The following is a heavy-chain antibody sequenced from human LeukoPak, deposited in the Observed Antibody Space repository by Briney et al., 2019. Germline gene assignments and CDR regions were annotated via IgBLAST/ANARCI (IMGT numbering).Heavy chain of an antibody. CDR1: GGSISTYY. J-gene: IGHJ4*02. CDR3: ARDYNNYIVDH. Sequence: PSETLSLTCTVSGGSISTYYWSWIRQPPGKGLEWLGYVYYSGRTRYNPSLESRLAMSIDTSKNQFSLNLTSVTAADTAMYYCARDYNNYIVDHWGQGALVTVSS. CDR2: VYYSGRT. V-gene: IGHV4-59*01. D-gene: IGHD3-10*01.